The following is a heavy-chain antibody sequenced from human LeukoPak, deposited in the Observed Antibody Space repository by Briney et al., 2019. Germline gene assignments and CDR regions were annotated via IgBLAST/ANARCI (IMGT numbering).Heavy chain of an antibody. Sequence: GGSLRLSCAASGFSVSRNYMTWVRQAPGRGLEWVGRFKSKAAGGTTDYAAPVAGRFTISRDDSKNMLYLQMNSLKTEDTAVYYCTRGAPQADVFDIWGQGTMVTVSS. V-gene: IGHV3-15*01. D-gene: IGHD1-26*01. CDR2: FKSKAAGGTT. CDR3: TRGAPQADVFDI. J-gene: IGHJ3*02. CDR1: GFSVSRNY.